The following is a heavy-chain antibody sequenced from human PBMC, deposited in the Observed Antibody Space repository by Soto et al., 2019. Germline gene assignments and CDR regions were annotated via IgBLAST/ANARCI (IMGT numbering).Heavy chain of an antibody. V-gene: IGHV4-61*01. J-gene: IGHJ6*02. CDR2: IYSSGST. D-gene: IGHD2-2*02. Sequence: SETLSLTWTLSGGSVISDTHYCSWIRQPPGRQLKSIGFIYSSGSTNYGTSLRGRVNMSVDTSKNQISLKLRSVIVADTAVYHCARFVRSCSGTTCYTRADVWGQGTTVTVSS. CDR1: GGSVISDTHY. CDR3: ARFVRSCSGTTCYTRADV.